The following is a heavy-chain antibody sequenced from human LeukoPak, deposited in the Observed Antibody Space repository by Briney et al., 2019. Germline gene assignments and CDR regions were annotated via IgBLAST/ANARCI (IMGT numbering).Heavy chain of an antibody. Sequence: KPGGSLRLSCAASGFTFSNAWMSWVRQAPGKGLEWVGRIKSKTDGGTTDYAAPVKGRFTISRDDSKNTLYLQMNSLKTEDTAVYYCTTAEWELLRLWYWGQGTLVTVSS. V-gene: IGHV3-15*01. CDR1: GFTFSNAW. CDR2: IKSKTDGGTT. CDR3: TTAEWELLRLWY. D-gene: IGHD1-26*01. J-gene: IGHJ4*02.